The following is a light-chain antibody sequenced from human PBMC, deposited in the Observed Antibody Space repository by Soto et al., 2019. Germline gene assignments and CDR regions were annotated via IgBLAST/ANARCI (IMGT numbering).Light chain of an antibody. V-gene: IGKV3-15*01. J-gene: IGKJ2*01. CDR3: LQYYDGPYT. CDR1: QSVSSN. Sequence: EIVMTQSPATLSLSPGERATLSCRASQSVSSNVAWYQQIPGQTPRLLIYGASTRATGIPVRFSGSGSGTEFTLTISSLQSEDFAFYYCLQYYDGPYTFGQGTKVEI. CDR2: GAS.